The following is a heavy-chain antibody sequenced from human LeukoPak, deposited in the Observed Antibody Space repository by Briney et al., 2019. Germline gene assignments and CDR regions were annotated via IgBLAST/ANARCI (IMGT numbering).Heavy chain of an antibody. CDR3: VRDDSSHFDY. V-gene: IGHV3-74*01. CDR1: GFTFRSYW. Sequence: GGSLRLSCAASGFTFRSYWMHWVRQAPGKGLVRVSRINRDGSSTNYADSVKGRFTISRDNAKNTLYLQMNSLRAEDTAVYYCVRDDSSHFDYWGQGALVTVSS. D-gene: IGHD4-11*01. J-gene: IGHJ4*02. CDR2: INRDGSST.